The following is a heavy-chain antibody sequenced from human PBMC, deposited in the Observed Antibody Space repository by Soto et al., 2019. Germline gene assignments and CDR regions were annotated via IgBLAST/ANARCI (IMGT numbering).Heavy chain of an antibody. CDR2: ISWDGGST. J-gene: IGHJ4*02. Sequence: GGSLRLSCAASGFTFDDYTMHWVRQAPGKGLEWVSLISWDGGSTYYADSVKGRFTISRDNSKNTLFLQMNSLRAEDTAVYYCAKGPGYGAARPRADYWGQGTLVTVSS. V-gene: IGHV3-43*01. CDR1: GFTFDDYT. CDR3: AKGPGYGAARPRADY. D-gene: IGHD6-6*01.